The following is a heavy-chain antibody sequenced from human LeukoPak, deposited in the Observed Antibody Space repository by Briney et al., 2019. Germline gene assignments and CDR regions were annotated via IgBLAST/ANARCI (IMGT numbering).Heavy chain of an antibody. CDR2: IYSDNT. V-gene: IGHV3-53*01. CDR3: ARDFGKRDGYNSYAFDI. J-gene: IGHJ3*02. Sequence: PGGSLRLSCTVSGFTVSSNSMSWVRQAPGKGLEWVSFIYSDNTHYSDSVKGRFTISRDNSKNTLYLQMNSLRAEDTAVYYCARDFGKRDGYNSYAFDIWGQGTMVTVSS. D-gene: IGHD5-24*01. CDR1: GFTVSSNS.